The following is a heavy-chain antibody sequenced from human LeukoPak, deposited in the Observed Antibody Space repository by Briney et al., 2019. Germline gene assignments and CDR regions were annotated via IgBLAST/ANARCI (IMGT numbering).Heavy chain of an antibody. D-gene: IGHD3-10*01. CDR2: ISWNSGSI. J-gene: IGHJ4*02. CDR1: GFTFDDYA. Sequence: GGSLRLSCAASGFTFDDYAMHWVRQAPGKGLEWVSGISWNSGSIGYADSVKGRFTISRDNAKNSLYLQMSSLRAEDTALYYCAKEAHYGSGSYWGYFDYWGQGTLVTVSS. CDR3: AKEAHYGSGSYWGYFDY. V-gene: IGHV3-9*01.